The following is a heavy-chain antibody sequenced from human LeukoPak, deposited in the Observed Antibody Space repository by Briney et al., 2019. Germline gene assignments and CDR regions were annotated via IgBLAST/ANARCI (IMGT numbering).Heavy chain of an antibody. CDR3: ARGSGSYYTDY. D-gene: IGHD3-10*01. Sequence: KPSETLSLTRTVSGGSISSYYWSWIRQPPGKGLEWIGYIYYSGSTNYNPSLKSRVTISVDTSKNQFSLKLSSVTAADTAVYYCARGSGSYYTDYWGQGTLVTVSS. CDR2: IYYSGST. J-gene: IGHJ4*02. V-gene: IGHV4-59*01. CDR1: GGSISSYY.